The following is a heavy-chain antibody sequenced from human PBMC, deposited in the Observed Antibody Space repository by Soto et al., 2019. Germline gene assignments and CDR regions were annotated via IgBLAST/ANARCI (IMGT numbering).Heavy chain of an antibody. CDR2: IYHSGST. CDR3: ARFDSSGYLYY. J-gene: IGHJ4*02. Sequence: KPSETLSLTCAVSGYSISSGYYWGWIRQPPGKGLEWIGSIYHSGSTYYNPSLKSRVTISVDTSKNQFSLKLSSVTAADTAVYYCARFDSSGYLYYWGQGTLVTVSS. D-gene: IGHD3-22*01. V-gene: IGHV4-38-2*01. CDR1: GYSISSGYY.